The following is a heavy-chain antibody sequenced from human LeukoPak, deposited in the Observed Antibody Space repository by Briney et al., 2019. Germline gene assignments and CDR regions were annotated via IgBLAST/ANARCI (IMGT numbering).Heavy chain of an antibody. V-gene: IGHV3-33*01. CDR3: VRDRCSGGSCRLLDY. J-gene: IGHJ4*02. CDR1: GFTFGTYA. D-gene: IGHD2-15*01. Sequence: GGSLRLSCAASGFTFGTYAMHWVRPAPGKGLEWVAVMWSDGDNRYYADSVKGRFTISRDNSKNTLYLEMNSLRAEDTAVYYCVRDRCSGGSCRLLDYWGQGALVTVSS. CDR2: MWSDGDNR.